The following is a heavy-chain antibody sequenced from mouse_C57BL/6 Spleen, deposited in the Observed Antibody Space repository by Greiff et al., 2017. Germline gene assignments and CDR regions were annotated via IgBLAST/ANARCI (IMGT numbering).Heavy chain of an antibody. CDR3: TREELLFDY. CDR2: IDPETGGT. J-gene: IGHJ2*01. Sequence: QVHVKQSGAELVRPGASVTLSCKASGYTFTDYEMHWVKQTPVHGLEWIGAIDPETGGTAYNQKFKGKAILTADKSSSTAYMELRSLTSEDSAVYYCTREELLFDYWGQGTTLTVSS. D-gene: IGHD2-12*01. V-gene: IGHV1-15*01. CDR1: GYTFTDYE.